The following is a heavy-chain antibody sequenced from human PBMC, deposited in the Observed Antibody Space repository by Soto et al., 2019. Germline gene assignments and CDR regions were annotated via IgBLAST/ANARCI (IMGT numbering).Heavy chain of an antibody. Sequence: EVQLLDSGGGLVQPGGSLRLSCAASGFTFIDYAMSWVRQAPGKGLEWVATISTVGHSPFSADSVKGRFTISRDNSKNTLYLQMNTRRVEDAAFYFCAKGGSFGGTLDAWGRGTLVTVSS. CDR1: GFTFIDYA. V-gene: IGHV3-23*01. CDR3: AKGGSFGGTLDA. D-gene: IGHD3-10*01. J-gene: IGHJ5*02. CDR2: ISTVGHSP.